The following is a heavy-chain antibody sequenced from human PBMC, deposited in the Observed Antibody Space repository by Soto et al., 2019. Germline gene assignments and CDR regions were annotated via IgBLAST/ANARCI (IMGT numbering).Heavy chain of an antibody. CDR3: ASSPYYDFWSGYYFKDYYYGMDV. CDR2: IWYDGSNK. CDR1: GVTFCSYG. J-gene: IGHJ6*02. V-gene: IGHV3-33*01. D-gene: IGHD3-3*01. Sequence: GGSLRLSCAASGVTFCSYGMHWVRQAPGKGLEWVAVIWYDGSNKYYADSVKGRFTISRDNSKNTLYLQMNSLRAEDTAVYYCASSPYYDFWSGYYFKDYYYGMDVWGQGTTVTVSS.